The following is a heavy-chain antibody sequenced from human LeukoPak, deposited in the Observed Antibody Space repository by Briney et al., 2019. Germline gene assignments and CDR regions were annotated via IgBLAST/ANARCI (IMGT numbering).Heavy chain of an antibody. Sequence: GGSLRLSCAVSGITLSNYDMSWVRQAPGKGLEWVAGISDSGGSTKYADSVKGRFTISRDNAKNTLYLQMNSLRAEDTAVYFCAKRGVVIRVILVGFHREAYYFESWGQGALVTVAS. CDR3: AKRGVVIRVILVGFHREAYYFES. D-gene: IGHD3/OR15-3a*01. J-gene: IGHJ4*02. CDR2: ISDSGGST. CDR1: GITLSNYD. V-gene: IGHV3-23*01.